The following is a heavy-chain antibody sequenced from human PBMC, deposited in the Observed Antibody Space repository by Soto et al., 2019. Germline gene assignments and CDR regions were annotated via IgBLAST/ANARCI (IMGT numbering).Heavy chain of an antibody. CDR1: GDSVSSNSAA. Sequence: QVQLQQSGPGLVKSSQTLSLTCVISGDSVSSNSAAWNWIRQSPSGGLEWLGRTYYRSKWYNEYAVSVTSRIIINPDTSKNQFSLQLNSVSPEDTAVYYCARSARQMFMVGATAYYFDYWGQGTLVTVSS. J-gene: IGHJ4*02. CDR2: TYYRSKWYN. V-gene: IGHV6-1*01. D-gene: IGHD1-26*01. CDR3: ARSARQMFMVGATAYYFDY.